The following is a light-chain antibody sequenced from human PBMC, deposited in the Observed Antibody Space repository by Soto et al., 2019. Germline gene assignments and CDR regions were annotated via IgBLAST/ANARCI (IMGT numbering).Light chain of an antibody. V-gene: IGKV3-20*01. CDR3: QHYGTSPST. Sequence: EIVMTQSPATLSLSPGERATLSCRASQSVSSNLVWYLQKPGQAPRLLIYSASTRATGIPDRFSGSGSGTDFTLTISRLEPEDFAVYYCQHYGTSPSTFGRGTKVEIK. J-gene: IGKJ1*01. CDR2: SAS. CDR1: QSVSSN.